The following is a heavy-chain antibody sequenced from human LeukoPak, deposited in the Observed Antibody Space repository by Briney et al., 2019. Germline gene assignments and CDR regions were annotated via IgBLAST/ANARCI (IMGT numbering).Heavy chain of an antibody. V-gene: IGHV4-61*05. D-gene: IGHD3-3*01. J-gene: IGHJ5*02. CDR2: IYTSGST. Sequence: PSETLSLTCTVSGGSISGRSYYWDWIRHPPGKGLEWIGYIYTSGSTNYNPSLKSRVTISVDTSKNQFSLKLSSVTAADTAVYYCARVTIFGVARGGWFDPWGQGTLVTVSS. CDR3: ARVTIFGVARGGWFDP. CDR1: GGSISGRSYY.